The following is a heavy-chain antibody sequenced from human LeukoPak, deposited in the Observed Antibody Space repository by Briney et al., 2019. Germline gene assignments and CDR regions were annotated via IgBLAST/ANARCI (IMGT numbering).Heavy chain of an antibody. J-gene: IGHJ4*02. Sequence: SETLSLTCTSSGGSISTYYCSWIRQPPGKGLEWIGYIYYSGSANYNPSLKSRVTISVDTSKNQFSLKLSSVTAADTAVYYCARGSGVGPTYYFDYWGQGTLVTVSS. D-gene: IGHD1-26*01. CDR1: GGSISTYY. CDR3: ARGSGVGPTYYFDY. CDR2: IYYSGSA. V-gene: IGHV4-59*01.